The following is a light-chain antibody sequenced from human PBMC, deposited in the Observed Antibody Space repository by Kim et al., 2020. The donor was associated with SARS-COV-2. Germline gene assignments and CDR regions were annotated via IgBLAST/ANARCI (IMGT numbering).Light chain of an antibody. CDR2: EVT. V-gene: IGLV2-18*02. CDR1: GSYVVKSRR. Sequence: GPTVRLSCTGTGSYVVKSRRVYWYPQPPGTAPKLIIYEVTRRPSGVPDRFSGSESGNAASLTISGRRAEDEADDYCSSYTGTSTVVFGGGTQLTVL. CDR3: SSYTGTSTVV. J-gene: IGLJ2*01.